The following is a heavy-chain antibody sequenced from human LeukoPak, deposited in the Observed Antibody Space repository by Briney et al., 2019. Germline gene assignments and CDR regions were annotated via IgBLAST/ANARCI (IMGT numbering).Heavy chain of an antibody. CDR3: AKGLLQGPSV. Sequence: PGGSLRLSCAASGFTFDDYAMHWVRQAPGKGLEWVSGISRNSGSIGYADSVKGRFTISRDNAKNSLYLQMNSLRAEDTAVYYCAKGLLQGPSVWGQGTLVTVSS. J-gene: IGHJ4*02. D-gene: IGHD4-11*01. CDR1: GFTFDDYA. CDR2: ISRNSGSI. V-gene: IGHV3-9*01.